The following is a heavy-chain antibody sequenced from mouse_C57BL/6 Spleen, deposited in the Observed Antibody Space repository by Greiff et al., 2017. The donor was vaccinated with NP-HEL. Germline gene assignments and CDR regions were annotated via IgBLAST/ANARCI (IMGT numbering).Heavy chain of an antibody. V-gene: IGHV1-53*01. CDR1: GYTFTSYW. CDR2: INPSNGGT. D-gene: IGHD2-2*01. J-gene: IGHJ2*01. Sequence: VQLQQPGTELVKPGASVKLSCKASGYTFTSYWMHWVKQRPGQGLEWIGNINPSNGGTNYNEKFKSKATPTADKSSSTAYMQLSSLTSEDSAVYYCARGDLLWLRRGFDYWGQGTTRTVAS. CDR3: ARGDLLWLRRGFDY.